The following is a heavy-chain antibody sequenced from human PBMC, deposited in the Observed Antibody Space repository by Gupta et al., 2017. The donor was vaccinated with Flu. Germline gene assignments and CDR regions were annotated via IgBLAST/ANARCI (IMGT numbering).Heavy chain of an antibody. Sequence: APGKGLVWVSRINSDGGRTNYADSVKGRFTISRDNAKNTLYLQMDSLRAEDTAVYYCARDYEYSSSSGDFDYWGQGTLVTVSS. D-gene: IGHD6-6*01. J-gene: IGHJ4*02. CDR2: INSDGGRT. CDR3: ARDYEYSSSSGDFDY. V-gene: IGHV3-74*01.